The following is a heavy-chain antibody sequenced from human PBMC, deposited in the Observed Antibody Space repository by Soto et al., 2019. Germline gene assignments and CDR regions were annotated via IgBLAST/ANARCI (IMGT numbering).Heavy chain of an antibody. CDR1: GFTFSYHA. D-gene: IGHD1-1*01. CDR3: ARGTTTSAFSAMDV. V-gene: IGHV3-30-3*01. J-gene: IGHJ6*02. Sequence: QVQLVESGGGVVQPGSSLRLSCAASGFTFSYHALNLVRQAPGKGLEWVAVISYDGDNKYIAESVKGRFTISRDNSKNTVSLQMNSLRTEDTAMYFCARGTTTSAFSAMDVWGQGTTVTVSS. CDR2: ISYDGDNK.